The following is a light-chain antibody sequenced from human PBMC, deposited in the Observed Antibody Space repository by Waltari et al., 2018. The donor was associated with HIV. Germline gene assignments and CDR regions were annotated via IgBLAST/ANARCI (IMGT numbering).Light chain of an antibody. CDR3: QSYDTSLSGSGV. CDR1: SSNIGAGYD. Sequence: QSVLTQPPSVSGAPGQRVTISCTGSSSNIGAGYDVHWYQQLPGTAPRVLIYGNSNRPSGVPDRFSGSKSGTSASLAITGLQAEDEDDYYCQSYDTSLSGSGVFGGGTKLTVL. J-gene: IGLJ2*01. CDR2: GNS. V-gene: IGLV1-40*01.